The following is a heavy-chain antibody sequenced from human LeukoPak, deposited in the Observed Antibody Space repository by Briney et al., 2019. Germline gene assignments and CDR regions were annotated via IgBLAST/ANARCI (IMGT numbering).Heavy chain of an antibody. CDR3: ARGPYELRFLEWSPPTDY. CDR2: IYSGADT. D-gene: IGHD3-3*01. Sequence: PGGSLRLSCAASGFPVSSNYKSWVRQAPGKGLEWVSVIYSGADTYYAESVKGRFTISRDNSKNTLYLQMNSLRAEDTAVYYCARGPYELRFLEWSPPTDYWGQGTLVTVSS. CDR1: GFPVSSNY. J-gene: IGHJ4*02. V-gene: IGHV3-66*02.